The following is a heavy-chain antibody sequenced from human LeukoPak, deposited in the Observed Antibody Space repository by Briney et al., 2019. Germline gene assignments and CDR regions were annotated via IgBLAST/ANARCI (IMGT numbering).Heavy chain of an antibody. CDR3: ARGTGCSSTSCHQGWFDP. Sequence: PSETLSLTCAVNGGSFSGYYWSWIRQPRRKGLEWIGEINHSGSTNYNPSLKSRVTISVDTSKNQFSLKLSSVTAADTAVYYCARGTGCSSTSCHQGWFDPWGQGTLVTVSS. V-gene: IGHV4-34*01. J-gene: IGHJ5*02. D-gene: IGHD2-2*01. CDR1: GGSFSGYY. CDR2: INHSGST.